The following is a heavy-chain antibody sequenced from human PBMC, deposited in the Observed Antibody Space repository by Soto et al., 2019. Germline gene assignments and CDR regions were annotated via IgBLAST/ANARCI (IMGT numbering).Heavy chain of an antibody. J-gene: IGHJ2*01. D-gene: IGHD6-6*01. CDR3: AKHPRSSSAWYFVL. Sequence: EVQLLESGGGLVQPGGSLRLSCVASGITFSNYVMTWVRQAPGKGLEWVSSISGSGGSTFYADSVKGRFTISRDNSKNSLYPQMYSLRPEDTAVYYCAKHPRSSSAWYFVLWGRGSLVTVSS. CDR2: ISGSGGST. CDR1: GITFSNYV. V-gene: IGHV3-23*01.